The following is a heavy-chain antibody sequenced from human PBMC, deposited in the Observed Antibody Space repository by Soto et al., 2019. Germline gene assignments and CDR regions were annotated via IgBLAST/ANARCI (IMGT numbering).Heavy chain of an antibody. CDR3: AKAEYYDFWSGYSYFDY. CDR1: GFTFSSYG. CDR2: ISYDGSNK. V-gene: IGHV3-30*18. D-gene: IGHD3-3*01. Sequence: GGSLRLSCAASGFTFSSYGMHWVRQAPGKGLEWVAVISYDGSNKYYADSVKGRFTISRDNSKNTLYLQMNSLRAEDTAVYYCAKAEYYDFWSGYSYFDYWGQGTLVTVSS. J-gene: IGHJ4*02.